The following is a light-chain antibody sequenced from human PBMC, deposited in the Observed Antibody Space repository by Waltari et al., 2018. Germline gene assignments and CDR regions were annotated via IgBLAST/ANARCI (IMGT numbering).Light chain of an antibody. CDR3: QQLNSFPRT. CDR2: ETS. J-gene: IGKJ2*01. V-gene: IGKV1-13*02. CDR1: QGISSQ. Sequence: AIRLTQSPSPLSASVGDSVTIPCRASQGISSQLAWYQQKPGKAPNLLLPETSPVEGGVPLRFRGSGSVTDFTLTISSLQPEGFATYYCQQLNSFPRTFGQGTRLEIK.